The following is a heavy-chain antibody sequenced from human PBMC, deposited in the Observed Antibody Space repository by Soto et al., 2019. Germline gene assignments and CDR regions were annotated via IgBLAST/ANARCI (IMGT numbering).Heavy chain of an antibody. D-gene: IGHD2-21*01. Sequence: GGSLRLSCAASGFTFSDYYMTWIRQAPGKGLEWVSYISSSGSGTYYPDSVKGRFTISRDNAKNSLYLQMSSLRAEDTAVYYCARAYSDAFDIWGQGTMVTVSS. CDR1: GFTFSDYY. CDR2: ISSSGSGT. V-gene: IGHV3-11*01. J-gene: IGHJ3*02. CDR3: ARAYSDAFDI.